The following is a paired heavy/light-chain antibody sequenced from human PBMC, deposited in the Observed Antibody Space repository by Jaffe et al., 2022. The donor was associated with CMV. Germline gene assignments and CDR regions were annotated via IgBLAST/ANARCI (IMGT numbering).Light chain of an antibody. Sequence: EIVLTQSPGTLSLSPGEGATLSCRASQSVSSNYLAWYQQKPGQAPRLLIYGASRRATGIPDRFSGSGSGTDFTLTISRLEPEDFAVYYCQQYVGSPSWTFGQGTKVEIK. CDR1: QSVSSNY. V-gene: IGKV3-20*01. J-gene: IGKJ1*01. CDR3: QQYVGSPSWT. CDR2: GAS.
Heavy chain of an antibody. D-gene: IGHD1-26*01. CDR1: GRTFANYY. Sequence: QVQPVQSGAEVKKPGASVKVSCKASGRTFANYYMHWVRQAPGQGLEWMGIINPSGDGTSYAQKFQDRVTITRDTSTSTVYMEMSSLRSEDTAVYYCARMQSGAFDIWGQGTKVTVSS. J-gene: IGHJ3*02. CDR2: INPSGDGT. V-gene: IGHV1-46*01. CDR3: ARMQSGAFDI.